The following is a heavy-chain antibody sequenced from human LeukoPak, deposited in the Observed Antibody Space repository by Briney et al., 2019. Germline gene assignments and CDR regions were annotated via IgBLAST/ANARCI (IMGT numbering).Heavy chain of an antibody. CDR3: AKAGSEDIVLMVYAMEYYFDY. Sequence: GGSLRLSCAASGFTFSSYAMSWVRQAPGKGLEWVSAISGSGGSTYYADSVKGRFTISGDNSKNTLYLQMNSLRAEDTAVYYCAKAGSEDIVLMVYAMEYYFDYWGQGTLVTVSS. CDR1: GFTFSSYA. D-gene: IGHD2-8*01. CDR2: ISGSGGST. V-gene: IGHV3-23*01. J-gene: IGHJ4*02.